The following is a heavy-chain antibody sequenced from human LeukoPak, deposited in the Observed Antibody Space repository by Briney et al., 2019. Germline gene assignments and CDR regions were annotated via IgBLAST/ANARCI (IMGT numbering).Heavy chain of an antibody. J-gene: IGHJ5*02. CDR3: ARDAGPTTVSRDNWFDP. Sequence: ASVKVSCKASGYTFTSYGISWVRQAPGQGLEWMGWISAYNGNTNYAQKLQGRVTMTTDTSTSTAYMELRSLRSDDTAVYYCARDAGPTTVSRDNWFDPWGRGTLVTVSS. CDR1: GYTFTSYG. D-gene: IGHD4-11*01. CDR2: ISAYNGNT. V-gene: IGHV1-18*01.